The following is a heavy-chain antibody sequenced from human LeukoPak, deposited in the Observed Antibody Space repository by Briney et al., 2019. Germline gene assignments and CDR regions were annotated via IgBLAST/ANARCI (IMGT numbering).Heavy chain of an antibody. Sequence: GGSLRLSCAASGFTFRSYVMSWVRQAPGKGLEWVSTITGSGDNTYYADSVKGRFTISRDNSKNTLYLQMNSLRAEDTAVYYCAKSVSSSSWYYYYYYMDIWGKGTTVTVSS. J-gene: IGHJ6*03. V-gene: IGHV3-23*01. CDR3: AKSVSSSSWYYYYYYMDI. CDR2: ITGSGDNT. CDR1: GFTFRSYV. D-gene: IGHD6-13*01.